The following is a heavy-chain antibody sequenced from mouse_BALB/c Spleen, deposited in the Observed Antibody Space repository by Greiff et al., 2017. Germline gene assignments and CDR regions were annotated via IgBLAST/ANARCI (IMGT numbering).Heavy chain of an antibody. J-gene: IGHJ4*01. CDR2: ISYSGST. CDR3: ARGGKNYDYGGSAMDY. CDR1: GYSITSDYA. V-gene: IGHV3-2*02. D-gene: IGHD2-4*01. Sequence: DVKLQESGPGLVKPSQSLSLTCTVTGYSITSDYAWNWIRQFPGNKLEWMGYISYSGSTSYNPSLKSRISITRDTSKNQFFLQLNSVTTEDTATYYCARGGKNYDYGGSAMDYWGQGTSVTVSS.